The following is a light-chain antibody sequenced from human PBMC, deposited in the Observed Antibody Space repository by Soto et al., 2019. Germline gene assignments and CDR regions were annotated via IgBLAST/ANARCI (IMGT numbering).Light chain of an antibody. CDR1: QTISSW. CDR3: QQRSNGPSLT. Sequence: DLQMTQSPSTLSESVGDIVTITCRASQTISSWLAWYQQKPGKAPKLLIYKASTLKSGVPSRFSGSGSETDFTLTISSLEPEDSAIYYCQQRSNGPSLTFGGGAKVDI. V-gene: IGKV1-5*03. CDR2: KAS. J-gene: IGKJ4*01.